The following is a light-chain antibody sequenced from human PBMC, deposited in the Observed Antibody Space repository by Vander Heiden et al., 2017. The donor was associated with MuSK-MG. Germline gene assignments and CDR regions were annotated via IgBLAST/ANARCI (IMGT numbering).Light chain of an antibody. J-gene: IGKJ4*01. CDR3: QQSDSTPLT. CDR2: AAS. V-gene: IGKV1-39*01. CDR1: QSISSY. Sequence: DIQMTQSPSSLSAYVGDRVTITCRASQSISSYLNWYQQKPGKAPKLLICAASSLQSGVPSRFSGSGSGTDFTLTISRLQPEDFATYYCQQSDSTPLTFGGGTKVEIK.